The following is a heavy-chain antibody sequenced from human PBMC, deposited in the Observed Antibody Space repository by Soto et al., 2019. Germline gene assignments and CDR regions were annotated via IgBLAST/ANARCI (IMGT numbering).Heavy chain of an antibody. CDR2: INHSGST. CDR1: GGSFRTYY. V-gene: IGHV4-34*01. J-gene: IGHJ3*02. CDR3: ARARYCSGGSCYLVYAFDI. D-gene: IGHD2-15*01. Sequence: QVQLQQWGAGLLKPSETLSLPCAVYGGSFRTYYWSWIRQPPGKGLEYIGEINHSGSTNYNPSLKSRVTMSVDTSKNQFSLKLSSVTDADTAVYYCARARYCSGGSCYLVYAFDIWGQGTMVTVSS.